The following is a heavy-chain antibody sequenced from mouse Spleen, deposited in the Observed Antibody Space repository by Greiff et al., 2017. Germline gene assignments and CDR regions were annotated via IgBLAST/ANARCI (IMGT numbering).Heavy chain of an antibody. D-gene: IGHD4-1*01. CDR1: GFTFSDYG. CDR2: ISSGSSTI. CDR3: ARSGTGYYYAMDY. V-gene: IGHV5-17*01. Sequence: EVMLVESGGGLVKPGGSLKLSCAASGFTFSDYGMHWVRQAPEKGLEWVAYISSGSSTIYYADTVKGRFTITRDNAKNTLFLQMTSLRSEDTAMYYCARSGTGYYYAMDYWGQGTSVTVSS. J-gene: IGHJ4*01.